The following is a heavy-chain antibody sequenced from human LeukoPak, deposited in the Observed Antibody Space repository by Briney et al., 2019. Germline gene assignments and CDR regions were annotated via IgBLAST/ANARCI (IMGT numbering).Heavy chain of an antibody. CDR3: AKLGTGSYFSNFDY. J-gene: IGHJ4*02. Sequence: GGSLRPSCAASGFTFSSYAMSWVRQAPGKGLEWVSAISGSGGSTYYADSVKGRFTISRDNSKNTLYLQMNSLRAEDTAVYYCAKLGTGSYFSNFDYWGQGTLVTVSS. D-gene: IGHD1-26*01. CDR1: GFTFSSYA. V-gene: IGHV3-23*01. CDR2: ISGSGGST.